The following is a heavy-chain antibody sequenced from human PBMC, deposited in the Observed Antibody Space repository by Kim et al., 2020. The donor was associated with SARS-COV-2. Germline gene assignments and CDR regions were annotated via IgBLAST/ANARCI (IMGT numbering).Heavy chain of an antibody. J-gene: IGHJ4*02. CDR3: ARDHGSSALGFDY. V-gene: IGHV3-66*01. CDR2: IYSGGST. CDR1: GFTVSSNY. D-gene: IGHD6-19*01. Sequence: GGSLRLSCAASGFTVSSNYMSWVRQAPGKGLEWVSVIYSGGSTYYADSVKGRFTISRDNSKNTLYLQMNSLRAEDTAVYYCARDHGSSALGFDYWGQGTLVTVSS.